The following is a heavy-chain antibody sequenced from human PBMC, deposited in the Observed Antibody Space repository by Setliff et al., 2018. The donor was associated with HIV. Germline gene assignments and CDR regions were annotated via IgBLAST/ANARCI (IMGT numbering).Heavy chain of an antibody. V-gene: IGHV4-4*02. CDR1: GGSISSSNW. D-gene: IGHD3-10*01. CDR3: ARLVRQTYGSGTFYNYYYYMDV. Sequence: SETLSLTCAVSGGSISSSNWWSWVRQPPGKGLEWIGEIYHSGSTNYNPSLKSRVSISVDKSKSQFSLRLSSVTAADTAVYYCARLVRQTYGSGTFYNYYYYMDVWGKGTTVTVSS. CDR2: IYHSGST. J-gene: IGHJ6*03.